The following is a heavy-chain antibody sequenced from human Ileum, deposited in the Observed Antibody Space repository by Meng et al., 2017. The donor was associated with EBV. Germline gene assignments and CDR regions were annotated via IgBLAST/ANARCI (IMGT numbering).Heavy chain of an antibody. CDR2: IYYSGTT. D-gene: IGHD1-26*01. V-gene: IGHV4-28*01. CDR3: ARNSESGSYIDY. CDR1: GYSISTTNW. Sequence: VQRQEAGPRLVKPSDTLTLTCAVPGYSISTTNWWGWIRQPPGKGLEWIGHIYYSGTTYNNPSLKSRVTMSIDPSKNQFSLKLSSVTAVDTAVYYCARNSESGSYIDYWGLGTLVTVSS. J-gene: IGHJ4*02.